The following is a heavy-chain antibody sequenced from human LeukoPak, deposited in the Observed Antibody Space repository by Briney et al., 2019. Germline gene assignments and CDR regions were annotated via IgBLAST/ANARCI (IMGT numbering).Heavy chain of an antibody. Sequence: GGSLGLSCAASGLTFSSYAMSWVRRAPGKGLEWVSAISDSGGSTYYADSVKGRFTISRDNSKNTLYLHVNSLRAEDTAVYYCAKHFGSGTYYNFLDYWGQGTLVTVSS. D-gene: IGHD3-10*01. V-gene: IGHV3-23*01. J-gene: IGHJ4*02. CDR2: ISDSGGST. CDR1: GLTFSSYA. CDR3: AKHFGSGTYYNFLDY.